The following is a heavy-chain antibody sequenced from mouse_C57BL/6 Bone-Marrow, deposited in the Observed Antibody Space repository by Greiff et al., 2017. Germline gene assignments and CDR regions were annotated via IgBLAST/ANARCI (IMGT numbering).Heavy chain of an antibody. D-gene: IGHD1-1*01. Sequence: VQLKESGGGLVKPGGSLKLSCAASGFTFSSYAMSWVRQTPEKRLEWVATISDGGSYTYYPDNVKGRFPISRDNAKNNLYLQMSHLKSEDTAMYYCARVVYYGSSYRYFDYWGQGTTLTVSS. CDR1: GFTFSSYA. V-gene: IGHV5-4*01. CDR2: ISDGGSYT. CDR3: ARVVYYGSSYRYFDY. J-gene: IGHJ2*01.